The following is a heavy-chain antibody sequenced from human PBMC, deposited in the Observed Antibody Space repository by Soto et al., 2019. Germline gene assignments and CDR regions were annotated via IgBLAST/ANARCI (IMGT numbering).Heavy chain of an antibody. D-gene: IGHD3-3*01. Sequence: PGGSLRLSCIASGFAFSALYMDWFRQAPGKGLEWVGRIRNEAQRYTTEYAASVRGRFTISRDDSKNSLYLQMDSLMTDDTAVYYCARSIRHYEDYWGQGTLVTVSS. CDR3: ARSIRHYEDY. V-gene: IGHV3-72*01. CDR1: GFAFSALY. CDR2: IRNEAQRYTT. J-gene: IGHJ4*02.